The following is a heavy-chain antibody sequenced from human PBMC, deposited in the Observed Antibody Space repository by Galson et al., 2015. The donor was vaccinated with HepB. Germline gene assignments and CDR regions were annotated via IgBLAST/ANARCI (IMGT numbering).Heavy chain of an antibody. Sequence: SVKVSCKASGGTFSSSAISWVRQAPGQGLEWLGGIVPIFGTAKYAQKFQGRVTIIVDKSTSTAYMELSSLRSEDTAVYYCANYGGGGEWERLCWGQGTQVTVSS. J-gene: IGHJ4*02. CDR1: GGTFSSSA. CDR3: ANYGGGGEWERLC. CDR2: IVPIFGTA. D-gene: IGHD1-26*01. V-gene: IGHV1-69*06.